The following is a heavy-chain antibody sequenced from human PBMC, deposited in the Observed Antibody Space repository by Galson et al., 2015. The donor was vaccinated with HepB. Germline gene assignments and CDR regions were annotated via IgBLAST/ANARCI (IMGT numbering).Heavy chain of an antibody. Sequence: SLRLSCAASGFTFSSYWMSWVRQAPGKGLEWVANIKQDGSEKYYVDSVKGRFTISRDNAKNSLYLQMNSLRAEDTAVYYCARDRRSVAGPLVYYGMDVWGQGTTVTVSS. V-gene: IGHV3-7*03. J-gene: IGHJ6*02. D-gene: IGHD6-19*01. CDR3: ARDRRSVAGPLVYYGMDV. CDR2: IKQDGSEK. CDR1: GFTFSSYW.